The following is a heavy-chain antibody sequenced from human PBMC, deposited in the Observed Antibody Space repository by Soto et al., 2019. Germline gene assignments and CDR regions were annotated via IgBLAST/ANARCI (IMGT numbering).Heavy chain of an antibody. CDR2: ISAYNGNT. V-gene: IGHV1-18*04. D-gene: IGHD6-19*01. CDR3: ALVPSRASSGWYAPPFDY. Sequence: GASVKVSCKASGYTFTSYGISWVRQAPGQGLEWMGWISAYNGNTNYAQKLQGRVTMTTVTSTSTAYMELRSLRSDDPAVYYCALVPSRASSGWYAPPFDYWGQGTLVTVSS. CDR1: GYTFTSYG. J-gene: IGHJ4*02.